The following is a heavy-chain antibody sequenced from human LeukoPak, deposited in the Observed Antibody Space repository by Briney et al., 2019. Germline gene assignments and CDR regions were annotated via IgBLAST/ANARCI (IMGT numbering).Heavy chain of an antibody. D-gene: IGHD4-17*01. J-gene: IGHJ4*02. CDR2: ISGSGEFT. V-gene: IGHV3-23*01. CDR3: AKVGYGDLDH. Sequence: GGSLRLSCAASGFMFSSYAMTWVRQAPGKGLEWVSSISGSGEFTDYADSVKGRFTISRDNPENTVYLQMSSLRVDDAATYFCAKVGYGDLDHWGQGVLVPVSS. CDR1: GFMFSSYA.